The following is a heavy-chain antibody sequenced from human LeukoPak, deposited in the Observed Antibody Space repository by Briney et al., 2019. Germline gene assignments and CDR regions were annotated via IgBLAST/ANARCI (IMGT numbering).Heavy chain of an antibody. CDR3: ARIPHLRYFDWLLDWFDP. J-gene: IGHJ5*02. CDR2: IYHSGST. V-gene: IGHV4-38-2*02. D-gene: IGHD3-9*01. Sequence: SETLSLTCTVSGYSISSGYYWGWIRQPPGKGLEWIGSIYHSGSTYYNPSLKSRVTISVDTSKNQFSLKLSSVTAADTAVYYCARIPHLRYFDWLLDWFDPWGQGTLVTVSS. CDR1: GYSISSGYY.